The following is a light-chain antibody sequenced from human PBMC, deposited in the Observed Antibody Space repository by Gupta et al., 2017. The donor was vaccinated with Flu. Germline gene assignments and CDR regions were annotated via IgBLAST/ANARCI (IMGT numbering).Light chain of an antibody. J-gene: IGKJ1*01. V-gene: IGKV1-9*01. CDR3: RQVNSYPWT. Sequence: DRVTITCRASQGISTYLAWYQQKPGKAPKLLIYVASILQSGVPSRFRGSGYGTEFTLTIGGLQAEDFATYYCRQVNSYPWTFGQGSKVEIK. CDR1: QGISTY. CDR2: VAS.